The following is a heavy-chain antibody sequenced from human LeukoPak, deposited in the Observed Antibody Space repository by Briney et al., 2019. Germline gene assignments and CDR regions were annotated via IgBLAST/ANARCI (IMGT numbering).Heavy chain of an antibody. D-gene: IGHD4-17*01. CDR3: AXRGTTVTRDAFDT. Sequence: GGSLRLSCAASGFTFSSYWMHWVRQAPGKGLVWVSRINSDGSSTSYADSVKGRFTISRDNAKNTLYLQMNSLRAEDTAVYYCAXRGTTVTRDAFDTWGQGTMVTVSS. J-gene: IGHJ3*02. CDR2: INSDGSST. V-gene: IGHV3-74*01. CDR1: GFTFSSYW.